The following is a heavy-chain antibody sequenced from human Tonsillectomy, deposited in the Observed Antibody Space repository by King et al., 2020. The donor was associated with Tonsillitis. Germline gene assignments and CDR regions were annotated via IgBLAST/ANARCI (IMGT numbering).Heavy chain of an antibody. J-gene: IGHJ4*02. Sequence: VQLVESGGGLVKPGGSLRLSCAASGFTFSSYSMNWVRQAPGKGLEWVSSISSSSSYIYYADSVKGRFPISRDNAKNSLYLQMNSLRAEDTAVYYCARDPSHDCDYLVSVYYFDYWGQGTLVTVSS. D-gene: IGHD4-17*01. V-gene: IGHV3-21*01. CDR1: GFTFSSYS. CDR2: ISSSSSYI. CDR3: ARDPSHDCDYLVSVYYFDY.